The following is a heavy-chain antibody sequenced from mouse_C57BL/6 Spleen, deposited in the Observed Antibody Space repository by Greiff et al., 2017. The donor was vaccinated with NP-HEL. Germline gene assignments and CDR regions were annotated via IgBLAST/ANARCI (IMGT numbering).Heavy chain of an antibody. D-gene: IGHD4-1*01. CDR2: ISSGGDYI. J-gene: IGHJ1*03. V-gene: IGHV5-9-1*02. CDR3: TRDRELGRGYFDV. Sequence: SGEGLVKPGGSLKLSCAASGFTFSSYAMSWVRQTPEKRLEWVAYISSGGDYIYYADTVKGRFTISRDNARNTLYLQMSSLKSEDTAMYYCTRDRELGRGYFDVWGTGTTVTVSS. CDR1: GFTFSSYA.